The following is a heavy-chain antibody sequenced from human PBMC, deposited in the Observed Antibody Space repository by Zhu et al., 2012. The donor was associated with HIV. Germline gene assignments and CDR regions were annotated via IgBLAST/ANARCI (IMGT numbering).Heavy chain of an antibody. Sequence: QVQLQESGPQLVKPSETLSLTCTVSGGSMSSHYWNWVRQPPGKGLQWIGYMYSSGSTKYNFSLKSRVAISLDMSKNQFSLNLSSVTTADTAVYYCARSVKRQLVFDSWGQGALVTVSS. V-gene: IGHV4-59*11. CDR2: MYSSGST. J-gene: IGHJ4*02. CDR3: ARSVKRQLVFDS. D-gene: IGHD1-1*01. CDR1: GGSMSSHY.